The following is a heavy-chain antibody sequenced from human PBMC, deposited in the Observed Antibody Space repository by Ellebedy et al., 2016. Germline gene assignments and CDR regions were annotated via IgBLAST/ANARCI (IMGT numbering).Heavy chain of an antibody. CDR2: IIPILGIA. J-gene: IGHJ6*02. Sequence: ASVKVSCKASGYTFTGYYMHWVRQAPGQGLEWMGRIIPILGIANYAQKFQGWVTMTRDTSISTAYMELSRLRSDDTAVYYCARGAGNRFDELLWFGELLYGMDVWGQGTTVTVSS. CDR3: ARGAGNRFDELLWFGELLYGMDV. V-gene: IGHV1-2*04. D-gene: IGHD3-10*01. CDR1: GYTFTGYY.